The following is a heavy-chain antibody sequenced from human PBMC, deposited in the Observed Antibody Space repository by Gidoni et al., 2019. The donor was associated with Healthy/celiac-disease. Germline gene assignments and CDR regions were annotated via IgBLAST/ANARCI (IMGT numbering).Heavy chain of an antibody. Sequence: QVQLQESGPGLVQPSQPLSLTCTVSGCSISSGRYYWSWIRQPAGKGLEWIGRNYTSGSTHYNPSLKSRVTISVDTAKNQFSLKLSSVTAADTAVYYGARDQGAGGIVVVPAAMANYYYYMDVWGKGTTVTVSS. CDR2: NYTSGST. V-gene: IGHV4-61*02. D-gene: IGHD2-2*01. CDR1: GCSISSGRYY. J-gene: IGHJ6*03. CDR3: ARDQGAGGIVVVPAAMANYYYYMDV.